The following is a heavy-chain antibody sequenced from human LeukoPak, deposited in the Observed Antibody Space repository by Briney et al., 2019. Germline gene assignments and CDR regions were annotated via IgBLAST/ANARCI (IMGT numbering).Heavy chain of an antibody. CDR1: GLIFSKYG. J-gene: IGHJ4*02. Sequence: GGSLRLSCAACGLIFSKYGMHGVRQAPGKGLEGVTFIQYDGISKYYADSVKGRFTISRDNSKNTLYLQMNSLRPEDTTVYYCVEEAGSVAGRFDHWGQGNMVTVSS. V-gene: IGHV3-30*02. CDR3: VEEAGSVAGRFDH. D-gene: IGHD6-19*01. CDR2: IQYDGISK.